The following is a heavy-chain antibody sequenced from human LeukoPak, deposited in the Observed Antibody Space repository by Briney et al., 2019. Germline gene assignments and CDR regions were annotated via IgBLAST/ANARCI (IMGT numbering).Heavy chain of an antibody. V-gene: IGHV1-2*02. CDR1: GYTFTDYY. Sequence: ASVKVSCKASGYTFTDYYMHWVRQAPGQGLEWMGWINPNSGGTNYAQKFQGRVTMTRDMSTSTVYMELSSLRSEDTAVYYCASSGYYLDAFDIWGQGTMVTVSS. D-gene: IGHD3-22*01. CDR2: INPNSGGT. J-gene: IGHJ3*02. CDR3: ASSGYYLDAFDI.